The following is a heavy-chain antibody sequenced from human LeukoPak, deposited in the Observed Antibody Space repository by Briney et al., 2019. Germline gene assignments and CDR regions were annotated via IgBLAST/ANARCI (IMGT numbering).Heavy chain of an antibody. D-gene: IGHD3-10*01. CDR1: GLSFSGLS. CDR3: AGSRGKRMTMIRVFDH. CDR2: ISNTGEYI. J-gene: IGHJ4*02. V-gene: IGHV3-21*06. Sequence: GGSLRLSCVVSGLSFSGLSMAWVRQTPGKGLEWVSSISNTGEYIFQKESLKGRFTISRDNVKNTVYLELRDARAEDTAMYFCAGSRGKRMTMIRVFDHWGQGTLVTVSS.